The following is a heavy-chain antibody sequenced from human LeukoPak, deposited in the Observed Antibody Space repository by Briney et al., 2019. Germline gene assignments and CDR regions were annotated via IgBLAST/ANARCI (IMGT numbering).Heavy chain of an antibody. V-gene: IGHV3-48*03. D-gene: IGHD6-19*01. CDR2: ISSSGSTI. J-gene: IGHJ4*02. CDR1: GFTFSTYE. CDR3: AKTSGWPYYFDY. Sequence: GGSLRLSCAASGFTFSTYEMNWVRQAPGKGLEWVSYISSSGSTIYYADSVKGRFTISRDNSKNTVYLQVNSLRAEDTAVYYCAKTSGWPYYFDYWGQGTLVTVSS.